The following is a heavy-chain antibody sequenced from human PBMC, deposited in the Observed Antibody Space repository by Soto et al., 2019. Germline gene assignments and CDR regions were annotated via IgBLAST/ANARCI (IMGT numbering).Heavy chain of an antibody. J-gene: IGHJ4*02. V-gene: IGHV6-1*01. Sequence: PSQTLPLSCDSSGGRVSSTSSIWNWIRKSPSRGLEWLGRTYYRSKWHTDYAVSVRGRITINPDTPKNQFFLQLSSVTPDDTAVYFCARDLHGTYYYDSWGQGTLVTVSS. CDR2: TYYRSKWHT. CDR3: ARDLHGTYYYDS. CDR1: GGRVSSTSSI. D-gene: IGHD1-1*01.